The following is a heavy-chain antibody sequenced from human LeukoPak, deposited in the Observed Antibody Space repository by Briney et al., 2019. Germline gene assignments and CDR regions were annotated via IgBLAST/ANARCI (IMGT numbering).Heavy chain of an antibody. D-gene: IGHD1-26*01. J-gene: IGHJ4*02. V-gene: IGHV4-4*07. CDR1: GGSISSYY. CDR2: IYTSGST. Sequence: SETLSLTCTASGGSISSYYWSWIRQPAGKGLEWIGRIYTSGSTNYNPSLKSRVTMSVDTSKNQFSLKLSSVTAADTAVYYCAREPLVSGSYVFDPRPGVSPYYFDYWGQGTLVTVSS. CDR3: AREPLVSGSYVFDPRPGVSPYYFDY.